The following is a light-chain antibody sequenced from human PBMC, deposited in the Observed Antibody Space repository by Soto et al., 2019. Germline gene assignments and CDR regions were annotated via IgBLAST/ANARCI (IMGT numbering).Light chain of an antibody. V-gene: IGLV1-47*01. Sequence: QSALTQPPSASGTPGQRVTISCSGSRSNIGRNYVYWFQQLPGTAPKLLIYTNNQRPSGVPDRFSGSKSGTSASLAISGLRSEDEADYYCAAWDDSLSGVVFGGGTKLTVL. J-gene: IGLJ2*01. CDR2: TNN. CDR3: AAWDDSLSGVV. CDR1: RSNIGRNY.